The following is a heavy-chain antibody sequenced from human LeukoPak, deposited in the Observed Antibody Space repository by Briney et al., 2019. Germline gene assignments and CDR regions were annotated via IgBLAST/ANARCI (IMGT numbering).Heavy chain of an antibody. CDR3: ASHCSSTSCYYY. CDR1: GFTFSSYA. Sequence: GGSLRLSCAASGFTFSSYAMSWVRQAPGKGLEWVSAISGGGGNTYYADSVKGRFTISRDNSKNTLYLQMNRLRAEDTAVYYCASHCSSTSCYYYWGQGTQVTVSS. CDR2: ISGGGGNT. V-gene: IGHV3-23*01. D-gene: IGHD2-2*01. J-gene: IGHJ4*02.